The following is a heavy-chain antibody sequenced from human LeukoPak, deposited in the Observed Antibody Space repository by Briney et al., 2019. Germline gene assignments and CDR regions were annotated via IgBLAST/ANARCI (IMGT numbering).Heavy chain of an antibody. J-gene: IGHJ4*02. CDR3: ARPSYGASDY. D-gene: IGHD4-17*01. CDR2: IYPDDSRT. V-gene: IGHV5-51*01. CDR1: GYRFTKSW. Sequence: GESLKISCKGSGYRFTKSWIGWVRQMPGKGLEWLGIIYPDDSRTRYSPSFQGQVTISVDKSITTAYLQWTSLKASDTAMYYCARPSYGASDYWGQGTLVTVSS.